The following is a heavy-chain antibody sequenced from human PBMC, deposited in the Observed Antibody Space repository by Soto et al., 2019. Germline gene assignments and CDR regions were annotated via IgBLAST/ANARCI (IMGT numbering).Heavy chain of an antibody. D-gene: IGHD3-10*01. J-gene: IGHJ4*02. CDR3: VRGAPYDF. V-gene: IGHV3-74*01. CDR2: INSDGSDT. CDR1: GFALSGYW. Sequence: EVQLVESGGGVVQPGGSLRLSCAASGFALSGYWMHWVRQPAGKGLMWVSRINSDGSDTSSADSVKGRFTISRDNAKNALDLQMNSLRVEATAVYYCVRGAPYDFWGQGTLVTVSS.